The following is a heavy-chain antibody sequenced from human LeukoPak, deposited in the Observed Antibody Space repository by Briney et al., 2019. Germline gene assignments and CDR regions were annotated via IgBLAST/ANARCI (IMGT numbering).Heavy chain of an antibody. CDR3: AKDVAGVRGVRGGFDH. J-gene: IGHJ4*02. CDR2: ISGSGGST. Sequence: PGGSLRLSCAASGFTFNTYAMTWVRQAPGKGLEWVSAISGSGGSTKYADSVKGRFTISRDNSKNTLYLQMNSLRAEDTAIYYCAKDVAGVRGVRGGFDHWGQGTLVTVSS. CDR1: GFTFNTYA. D-gene: IGHD3-10*01. V-gene: IGHV3-23*01.